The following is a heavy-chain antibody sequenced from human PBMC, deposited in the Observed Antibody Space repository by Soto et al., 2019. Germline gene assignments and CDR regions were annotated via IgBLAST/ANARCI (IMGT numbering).Heavy chain of an antibody. V-gene: IGHV4-34*01. D-gene: IGHD6-19*01. CDR2: INHSGST. Sequence: QVQLQQWGAGLLKPSETLSLTCAVYGGSFSGYYWSWIRQPPGKGLEWIGEINHSGSTNYNPSLKSRVAISVDTSKNQFSLKLSCVTAADTAVYYCVVAVAGPNYFDYWGQGTLVTVSS. CDR3: VVAVAGPNYFDY. CDR1: GGSFSGYY. J-gene: IGHJ4*02.